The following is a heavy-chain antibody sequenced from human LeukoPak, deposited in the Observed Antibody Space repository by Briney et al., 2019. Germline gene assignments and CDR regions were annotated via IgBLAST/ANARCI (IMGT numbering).Heavy chain of an antibody. Sequence: PSETLSLTCTVSGGSISSSSYYWGWIRQPPGKGLEWIGSIYYSGSTYHNPSLKSRVTISVDTSKNQFSLKLSSVTAADTAVYYCARGVTRGVYAVSHYYYMDVWGKGTTVTVSS. CDR1: GGSISSSSYY. CDR2: IYYSGST. J-gene: IGHJ6*03. V-gene: IGHV4-39*01. D-gene: IGHD2-8*01. CDR3: ARGVTRGVYAVSHYYYMDV.